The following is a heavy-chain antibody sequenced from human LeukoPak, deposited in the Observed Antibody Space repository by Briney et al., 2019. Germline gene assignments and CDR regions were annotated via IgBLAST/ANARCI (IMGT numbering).Heavy chain of an antibody. CDR3: ARRSLSPLGSPY. V-gene: IGHV4-39*01. CDR2: LYYGATN. J-gene: IGHJ4*01. CDR1: GASITASGFY. D-gene: IGHD3-10*01. Sequence: SETLSLTCSVSGASITASGFYWAWVRRPPGKGLEWIGSLYYGATNYYNPSLQSRVTISVDTSKNQFSLDLASVTAADTAVYYCARRSLSPLGSPYWGQGTQVTVSS.